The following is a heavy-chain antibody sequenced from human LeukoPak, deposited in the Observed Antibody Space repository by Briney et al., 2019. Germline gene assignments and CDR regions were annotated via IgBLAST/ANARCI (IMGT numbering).Heavy chain of an antibody. CDR2: INHSGST. Sequence: SETLSLTCTVSGGSISSYYWSWIRQPPGKGLEWIGEINHSGSTNYNPSLKSRVTISVDTSKNQFSLKLSSVTAADTAVYYCAAMIYYDSSGYYFDYWGQGTLVTVSS. J-gene: IGHJ4*02. CDR3: AAMIYYDSSGYYFDY. D-gene: IGHD3-22*01. V-gene: IGHV4-34*01. CDR1: GGSISSYY.